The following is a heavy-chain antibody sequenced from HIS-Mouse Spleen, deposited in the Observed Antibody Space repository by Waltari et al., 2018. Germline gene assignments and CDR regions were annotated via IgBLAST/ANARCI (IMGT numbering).Heavy chain of an antibody. CDR2: IYYSGST. J-gene: IGHJ2*01. CDR1: VGPLSRSSYY. Sequence: QLQLQESGPGLVKPSETLSLTCTVSVGPLSRSSYYSGWIRQPPGKGLECRGSIYYSGSTYHSPSLKSRVTISVDTSKNQFSLKLSSVTAADTAVYYCAREIPYSSSWYDWYFDLWGRGTLVTVSS. V-gene: IGHV4-39*07. D-gene: IGHD6-13*01. CDR3: AREIPYSSSWYDWYFDL.